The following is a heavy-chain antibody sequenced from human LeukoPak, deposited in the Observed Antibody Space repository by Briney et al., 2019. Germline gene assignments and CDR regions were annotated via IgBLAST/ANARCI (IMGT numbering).Heavy chain of an antibody. CDR1: GNYW. D-gene: IGHD2/OR15-2a*01. CDR3: VSFYETY. Sequence: RGSLRLSCAASGNYWMHWVRQAPGKGLVWVSHINSDGSWTSYADSVKGRFTISKGNAKNTVYLQMSSLRAEDTAVYYCVSFYETYWGRGTLVTVSS. V-gene: IGHV3-74*01. J-gene: IGHJ4*02. CDR2: INSDGSWT.